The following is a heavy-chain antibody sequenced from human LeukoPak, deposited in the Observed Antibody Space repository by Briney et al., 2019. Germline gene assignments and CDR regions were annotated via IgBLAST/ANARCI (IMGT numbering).Heavy chain of an antibody. Sequence: GGSLRLSCAATGFTFGNYAMSWVRQAPGKGLEGVSVISRNGAHPYYIDSVRDRFTVSRDNSKNIMYLQMNSLRAEDAALYYCTTPGDSGWYNHWGQGTLVTVSS. V-gene: IGHV3-23*01. CDR3: TTPGDSGWYNH. J-gene: IGHJ4*02. D-gene: IGHD6-19*01. CDR2: ISRNGAHP. CDR1: GFTFGNYA.